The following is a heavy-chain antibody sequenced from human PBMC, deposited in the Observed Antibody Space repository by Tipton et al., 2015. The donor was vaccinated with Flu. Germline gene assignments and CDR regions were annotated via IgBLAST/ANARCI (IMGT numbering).Heavy chain of an antibody. CDR3: ARPSRDGYNYIDY. J-gene: IGHJ4*02. CDR1: GGSISSSSYY. Sequence: GLVKPSETLSLTCTVSGGSISSSSYYWGWIRQPPGKGLEWIGSIYYSGSTYYNPSLKSRVTISVDTSKNQFSLKLSSVTAADTAVYYCARPSRDGYNYIDYWGQGTLVTVSS. V-gene: IGHV4-39*01. CDR2: IYYSGST. D-gene: IGHD5-24*01.